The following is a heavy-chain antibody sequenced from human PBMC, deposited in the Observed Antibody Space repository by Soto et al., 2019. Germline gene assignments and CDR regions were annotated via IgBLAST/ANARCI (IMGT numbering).Heavy chain of an antibody. V-gene: IGHV1-69*01. CDR2: IIPIFGTA. CDR3: ARDGGRHSGGIDY. Sequence: QVQRVQSGAAVKKPGSSVKVSCKASGGTFSSYSINWVRQAPGQGLEWMGGIIPIFGTANYAQKFQGRVTITADESKSTSSMELSSLRSEDTAVYYCARDGGRHSGGIDYLGQGTLVTVSS. D-gene: IGHD1-26*01. J-gene: IGHJ4*02. CDR1: GGTFSSYS.